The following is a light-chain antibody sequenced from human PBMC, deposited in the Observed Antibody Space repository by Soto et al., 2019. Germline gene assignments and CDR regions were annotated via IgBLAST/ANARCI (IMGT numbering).Light chain of an antibody. V-gene: IGKV1-12*01. CDR3: QQATDLPPT. CDR2: AAA. J-gene: IGKJ1*01. CDR1: HDISRW. Sequence: DVQMTQSPSSVSASVGDRVTITCRASHDISRWLTWYQVRPGKAPKALIYAAASLQSGVPSRFSGSGSGTEYTLTISSLQPEDFGTYYCQQATDLPPTFGQGTKVDIK.